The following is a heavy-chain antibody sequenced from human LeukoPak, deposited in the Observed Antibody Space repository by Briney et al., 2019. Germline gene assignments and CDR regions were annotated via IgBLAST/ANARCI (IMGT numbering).Heavy chain of an antibody. J-gene: IGHJ4*02. Sequence: ASVKVSRKASGYTFTGYYMHWVRQAPGQGLEWMGWINPSSGGTNYVQNFQGRVTMTRDTSISTAYMELSRLRSDDTAVYYCARGGRGLQFLDYWGQGTLVTVSS. D-gene: IGHD5-24*01. CDR3: ARGGRGLQFLDY. V-gene: IGHV1-2*02. CDR1: GYTFTGYY. CDR2: INPSSGGT.